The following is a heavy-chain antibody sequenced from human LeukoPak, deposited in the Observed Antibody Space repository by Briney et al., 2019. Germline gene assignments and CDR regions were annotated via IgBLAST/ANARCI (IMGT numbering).Heavy chain of an antibody. CDR2: IYYSGST. J-gene: IGHJ4*02. D-gene: IGHD6-6*01. CDR1: GGSISSYY. CDR3: ARDGVGYSSSSGLDY. V-gene: IGHV4-59*01. Sequence: SETLSLTCTVSGGSISSYYWSWVRQPPGKGREWSGYIYYSGSTTYNPSLKCRVTISVDTSKNQFSLKLSSVTAADTAVYYCARDGVGYSSSSGLDYWGQGTLVTVSA.